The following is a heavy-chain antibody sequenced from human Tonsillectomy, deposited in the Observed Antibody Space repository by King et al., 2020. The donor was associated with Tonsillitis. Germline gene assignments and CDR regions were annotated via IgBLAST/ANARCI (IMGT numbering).Heavy chain of an antibody. D-gene: IGHD5-24*01. CDR1: GYTFTGYY. V-gene: IGHV1-2*02. CDR2: INPNSGDT. Sequence: EQLVQSGAEVKKPGASVKVSCKASGYTFTGYYMHWVQQAPGRGLEWMGWINPNSGDTNYAQKFQGRVTMTRDTSISTAYMELSRLRSDDTAVYYCVRASVEMATIGIFDYWGQGTLVTVSS. J-gene: IGHJ4*02. CDR3: VRASVEMATIGIFDY.